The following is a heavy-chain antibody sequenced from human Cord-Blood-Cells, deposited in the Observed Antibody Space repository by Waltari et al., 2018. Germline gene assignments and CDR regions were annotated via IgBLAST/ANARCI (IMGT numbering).Heavy chain of an antibody. CDR3: ASQSRITMVRGNYGMDV. CDR2: IDPRHSYT. V-gene: IGHV5-10-1*01. CDR1: GYSFTSYW. D-gene: IGHD3-10*01. Sequence: EVQLVQSGAEVKKPGESLRISCKGSGYSFTSYWISWVRQMPGKGLEWMGRIDPRHSYTNYSPSFQGHVTIAADKSISTAYLQWSSLKASDTAMYYCASQSRITMVRGNYGMDVWGQGTTVTVSS. J-gene: IGHJ6*02.